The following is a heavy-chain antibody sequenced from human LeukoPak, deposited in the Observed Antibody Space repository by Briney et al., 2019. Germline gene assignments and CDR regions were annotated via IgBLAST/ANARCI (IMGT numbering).Heavy chain of an antibody. V-gene: IGHV3-30*04. D-gene: IGHD5-24*01. J-gene: IGHJ4*02. CDR2: ISCDGSNK. Sequence: GRSLRLSCAASGFTFNNFAVHWVRQAPGKGLEWVAFISCDGSNKYYTDSVKGRFTISRDNSKNTLYLQMSSLRTEDTAVYYCARRSRDGWYFDYWGQGTLVTVSS. CDR3: ARRSRDGWYFDY. CDR1: GFTFNNFA.